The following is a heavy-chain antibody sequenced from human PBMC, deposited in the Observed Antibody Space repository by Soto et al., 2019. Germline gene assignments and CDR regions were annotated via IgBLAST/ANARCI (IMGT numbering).Heavy chain of an antibody. CDR1: GFTFISSF. J-gene: IGHJ4*02. Sequence: EVQLVESGGGLAQPGGSLRLSCVASGFTFISSFMGWVRQAPGKGLEWVANINQDGGGTYYVDSVEGRFTISRDNAKDSLYLQMNSLRGEDTAVYYCARYFRGSGRYFFDYWGQGTLVTVSS. D-gene: IGHD6-19*01. V-gene: IGHV3-7*03. CDR2: INQDGGGT. CDR3: ARYFRGSGRYFFDY.